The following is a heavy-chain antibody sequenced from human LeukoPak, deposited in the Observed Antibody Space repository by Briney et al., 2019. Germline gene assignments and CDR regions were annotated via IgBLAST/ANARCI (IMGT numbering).Heavy chain of an antibody. CDR3: AAQKIRGVIITLEDAFDI. CDR2: IYHSGST. D-gene: IGHD3-10*01. V-gene: IGHV4-30-2*01. Sequence: ASQTLSLTCAVSGGSISSGGYSWSWIRQPPGKGLEWIGYIYHSGSTYYNPSLKSRVTISVDRSKNQFSLKLSSVTAADTAVYYCAAQKIRGVIITLEDAFDIWGQGTMVTVSS. CDR1: GGSISSGGYS. J-gene: IGHJ3*02.